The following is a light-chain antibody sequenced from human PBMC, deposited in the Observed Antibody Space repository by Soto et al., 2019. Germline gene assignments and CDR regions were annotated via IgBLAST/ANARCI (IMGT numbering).Light chain of an antibody. CDR3: SAFAGCRNV. J-gene: IGLJ1*01. CDR1: TSDVDGYNY. V-gene: IGLV2-8*01. CDR2: EVN. Sequence: LTHPTSAYGSPGQSVAISCTGNTSDVDGYNYISGYQQPPGKAPKLMIYEVNKRPFGVPDRFSGSKSGNAAYLIVSGLQADDESDDDCSAFAGCRNVFGTGTRVTV.